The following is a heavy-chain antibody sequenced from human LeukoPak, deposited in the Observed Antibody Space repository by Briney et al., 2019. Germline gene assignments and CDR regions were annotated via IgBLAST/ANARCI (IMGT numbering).Heavy chain of an antibody. Sequence: GGSLRLSCAASGFTFSSFGMHWVRQAPGKGLEWVAFIRFGGSKKYYADSVKGRFTISRDNSKNTLYLQMNSLRPEDTAVYYCAKGSGSTYNDFWSGVLDYWGQGTLVTVSS. D-gene: IGHD3-3*01. V-gene: IGHV3-30*02. CDR2: IRFGGSKK. CDR1: GFTFSSFG. J-gene: IGHJ4*02. CDR3: AKGSGSTYNDFWSGVLDY.